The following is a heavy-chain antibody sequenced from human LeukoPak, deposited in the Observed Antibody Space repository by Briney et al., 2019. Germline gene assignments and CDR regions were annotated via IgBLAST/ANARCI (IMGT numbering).Heavy chain of an antibody. CDR3: ARLWIQLWPFDY. V-gene: IGHV4-39*01. D-gene: IGHD5-18*01. J-gene: IGHJ4*02. CDR1: GGSISSSSYY. Sequence: SETLSLTCTVSGGSISSSSYYWGWIRQPPGKGLEWIGSIYYSGSTYYNPSLKSRVTISVDTSKNQFSLKLSSVTAADTAVYHCARLWIQLWPFDYWGQGTLVTVSS. CDR2: IYYSGST.